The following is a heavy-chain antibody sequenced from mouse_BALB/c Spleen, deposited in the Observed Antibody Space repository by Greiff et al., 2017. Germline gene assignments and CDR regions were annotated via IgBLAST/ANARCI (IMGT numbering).Heavy chain of an antibody. CDR2: IYPGGGYT. CDR1: GYTFTNYW. V-gene: IGHV1-63*02. J-gene: IGHJ4*01. CDR3: AVYDYDGYYYAMDY. Sequence: QVQLKESGAELVRPGTSVKISCKASGYTFTNYWLGWVKQRPGHGLEWIGDIYPGGGYTNYNEKFKGKATLTADTSSSTAYMQLSSLTSEDSAVYFCAVYDYDGYYYAMDYWGQGTSVTVSS. D-gene: IGHD2-4*01.